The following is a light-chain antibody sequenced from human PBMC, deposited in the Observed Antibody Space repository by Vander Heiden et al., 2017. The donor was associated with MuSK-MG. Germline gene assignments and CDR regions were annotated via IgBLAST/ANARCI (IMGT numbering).Light chain of an antibody. CDR2: ANT. V-gene: IGLV1-40*01. J-gene: IGLJ1*01. CDR1: RSNIGAGYD. CDR3: QYYDSGLGV. Sequence: QSVLTQPPSVSGAPGQRVTISCTGSRSNIGAGYDVHWYQQLPGTAPKLLIYANTNRPSGVPDRFSGSKSGTSASLAITGLQAEDEAEYYCQYYDSGLGVFGTGTKVTVL.